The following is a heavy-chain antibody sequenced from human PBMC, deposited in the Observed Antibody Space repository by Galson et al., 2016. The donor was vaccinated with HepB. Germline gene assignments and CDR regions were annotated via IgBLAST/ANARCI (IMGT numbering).Heavy chain of an antibody. J-gene: IGHJ6*04. V-gene: IGHV3-74*01. CDR1: GFSFSSYW. Sequence: SLRLSCAASGFSFSSYWMYWVRQAPGQGLVWVSHIDTDGRSSYYADSVKGRFTISRDNAENTLSLKMNSLRSEDTAVYFCVRDGPISDIDLDVWGKGTTVTVSS. CDR3: VRDGPISDIDLDV. D-gene: IGHD2-15*01. CDR2: IDTDGRSS.